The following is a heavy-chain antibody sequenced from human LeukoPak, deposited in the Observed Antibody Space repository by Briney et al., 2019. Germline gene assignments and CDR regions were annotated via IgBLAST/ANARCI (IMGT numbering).Heavy chain of an antibody. CDR1: GYSISSGYY. V-gene: IGHV4-38-2*02. D-gene: IGHD1-26*01. Sequence: SETLSLTCTVSGYSISSGYYWGWIRQPPGKGLEWIGSIYHSGSTYYNPSLKSRISISIDTSSNQFSLKVASVSAADTAVYYCASTHAGRYYTTFDSWGQGTLVTVSS. CDR2: IYHSGST. J-gene: IGHJ4*02. CDR3: ASTHAGRYYTTFDS.